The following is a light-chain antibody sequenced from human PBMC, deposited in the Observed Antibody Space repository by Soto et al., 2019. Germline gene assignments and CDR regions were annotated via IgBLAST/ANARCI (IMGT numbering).Light chain of an antibody. CDR2: DVS. CDR1: SSDVGGYNY. V-gene: IGLV2-14*01. CDR3: SAYTASSTRV. Sequence: QSALTQPAAGSGSPGQSITISCTGTSSDVGGYNYVSWYQQHPVNAPKLIIYDVSNRPSGVSDRFSGSKSGNTASLTISGLQAEDEADYYCSAYTASSTRVFGGGTKRTVL. J-gene: IGLJ3*02.